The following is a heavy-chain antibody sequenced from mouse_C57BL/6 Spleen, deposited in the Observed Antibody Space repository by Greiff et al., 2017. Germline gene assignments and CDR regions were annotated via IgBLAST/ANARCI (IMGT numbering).Heavy chain of an antibody. J-gene: IGHJ3*01. V-gene: IGHV1-81*01. CDR3: ARDDPDGGAFAY. Sequence: QVQLQQSGAELARPGASVKLSCTASGYTFTSYGISWVKQRTGQGLEWIGEIYPRSGNTYYNEKFKGKATLTADKSSSTAYMELRSLTSEDSAVYFCARDDPDGGAFAYWGQGTLVTVSA. CDR2: IYPRSGNT. CDR1: GYTFTSYG. D-gene: IGHD2-3*01.